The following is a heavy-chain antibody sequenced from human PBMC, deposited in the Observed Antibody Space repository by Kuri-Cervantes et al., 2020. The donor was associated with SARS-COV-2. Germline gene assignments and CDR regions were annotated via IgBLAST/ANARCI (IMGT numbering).Heavy chain of an antibody. D-gene: IGHD2-8*02. V-gene: IGHV3-21*01. CDR1: GFTFSSYW. CDR3: ARTSTWSIYFDY. Sequence: ETLSLTCAASGFTFSSYWMSWVRQAPGKGLEWVSSISSSSSYIYYADSVKGRFTISRDNAKNSLYLQMNSLRAEDTAVYYCARTSTWSIYFDYWGQGALVTVSA. J-gene: IGHJ4*02. CDR2: ISSSSSYI.